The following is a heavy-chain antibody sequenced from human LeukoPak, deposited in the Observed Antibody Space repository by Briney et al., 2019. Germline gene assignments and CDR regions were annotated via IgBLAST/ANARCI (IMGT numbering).Heavy chain of an antibody. CDR2: ISAYNGNT. J-gene: IGHJ5*02. V-gene: IGHV1-18*01. CDR1: GYTFTSYG. D-gene: IGHD2-8*01. Sequence: ASVKVSCKASGYTFTSYGISWVRQAPGQGLERMGWISAYNGNTNYAQKLQGRVTMTTDTSTSTAYMELRSLRSDDTAVYYCASGYCTNGVCYKGGFDPWGQGTLVTVSS. CDR3: ASGYCTNGVCYKGGFDP.